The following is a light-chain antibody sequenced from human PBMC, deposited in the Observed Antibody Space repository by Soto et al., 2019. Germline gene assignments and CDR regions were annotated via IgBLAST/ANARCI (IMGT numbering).Light chain of an antibody. CDR3: QQYGSSRRT. Sequence: EIVLTQSPGTLSLSPGERATLSCRASQSVSSSYLAWYQQKPGQAPRLLIYGASSRATGIPDRFSGSGSGTAFALTISRLEPEDFALYYCQQYGSSRRTFGQGTKVDIK. CDR2: GAS. J-gene: IGKJ1*01. CDR1: QSVSSSY. V-gene: IGKV3-20*01.